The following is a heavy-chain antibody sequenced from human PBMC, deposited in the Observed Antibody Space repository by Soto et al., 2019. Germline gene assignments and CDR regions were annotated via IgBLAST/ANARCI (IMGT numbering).Heavy chain of an antibody. V-gene: IGHV4-59*08. D-gene: IGHD2-21*01. Sequence: SETLSLTCTVSGGSISSYYWSWIRQPPGKGLEWIGYIYYSGSTNYNPSLKSRVTISVDTSKNQFSLKLSSVTAADTAVYYCASPNPQRGSGFLLDYWGQGPLVTVSS. J-gene: IGHJ4*02. CDR2: IYYSGST. CDR1: GGSISSYY. CDR3: ASPNPQRGSGFLLDY.